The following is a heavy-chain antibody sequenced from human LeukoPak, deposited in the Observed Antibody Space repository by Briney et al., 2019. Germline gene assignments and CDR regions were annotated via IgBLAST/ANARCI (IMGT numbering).Heavy chain of an antibody. CDR3: ARAWSSVPNSSSWPYYYYYYMDV. CDR2: INHSGST. Sequence: SAPLSLPCAIYAGSFSGYYWSWIRRPPGTGLEWIGGINHSGSTNYNPSLNSRVTISVDTSNNQFSLMLSSVTAADTAVYYCARAWSSVPNSSSWPYYYYYYMDVWGKGTTVTV. V-gene: IGHV4-34*01. D-gene: IGHD6-13*01. CDR1: AGSFSGYY. J-gene: IGHJ6*03.